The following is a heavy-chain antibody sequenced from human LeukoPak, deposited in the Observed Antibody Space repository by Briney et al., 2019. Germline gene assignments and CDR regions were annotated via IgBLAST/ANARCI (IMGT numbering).Heavy chain of an antibody. D-gene: IGHD3-22*01. Sequence: GGSLRLSCAASGVTFSSYAMSWVRQAPGKGLEWVSAISGSGGSTYYADSVKGRFTISRANSKNTLYLQMNSLRAEDTAVYYCANVIQVVSDAFDIWGQGTMVTVSS. CDR3: ANVIQVVSDAFDI. J-gene: IGHJ3*02. CDR1: GVTFSSYA. V-gene: IGHV3-23*01. CDR2: ISGSGGST.